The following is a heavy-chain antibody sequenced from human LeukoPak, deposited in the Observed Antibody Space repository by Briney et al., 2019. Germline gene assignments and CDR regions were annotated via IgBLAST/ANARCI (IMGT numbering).Heavy chain of an antibody. J-gene: IGHJ4*02. CDR3: ARANALYCSSTSCLFDY. D-gene: IGHD2-2*01. CDR1: GYTFTDDY. Sequence: GASVKGSCKASGYTFTDDYIHWVRQAPGQGLEWMAWINPNSGGTYYAQNFHDRITLTRDTSISTAYMELSRLRSVDTAIYYCARANALYCSSTSCLFDYWGQGTLVTVSS. CDR2: INPNSGGT. V-gene: IGHV1-2*02.